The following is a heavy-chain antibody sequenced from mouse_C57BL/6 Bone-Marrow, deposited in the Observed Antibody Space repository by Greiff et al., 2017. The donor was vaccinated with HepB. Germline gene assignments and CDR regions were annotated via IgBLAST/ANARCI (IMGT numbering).Heavy chain of an antibody. J-gene: IGHJ2*01. V-gene: IGHV5-12*01. CDR1: GFTFSDYY. CDR3: ARHLEYFDY. Sequence: EVKLEESGGGLVQPGGSLKLSCAASGFTFSDYYMYWVRQTPEKRLEWVAYISNGGGSTYYPDTVKGRFTISRDNAKNTLYLQMSRLKSEDTAMYYCARHLEYFDYWGQGTTLTVSS. CDR2: ISNGGGST.